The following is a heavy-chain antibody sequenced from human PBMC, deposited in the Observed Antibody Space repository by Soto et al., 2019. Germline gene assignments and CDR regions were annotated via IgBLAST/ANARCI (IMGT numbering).Heavy chain of an antibody. V-gene: IGHV4-59*01. D-gene: IGHD3-16*02. CDR1: GGSISSYY. J-gene: IGHJ4*01. Sequence: PSETLSLTCTVSGGSISSYYWSWFRQPPGKGLEWIGYIYYSGSTNYNPSLKSRVTISVDTSKNQFSLKLSSVTAADTAVYYCERSSIVPVDYFDFGGHGTVVT. CDR2: IYYSGST. CDR3: ERSSIVPVDYFDF.